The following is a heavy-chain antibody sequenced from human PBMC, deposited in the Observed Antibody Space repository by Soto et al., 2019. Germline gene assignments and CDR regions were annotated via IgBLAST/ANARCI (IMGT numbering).Heavy chain of an antibody. Sequence: ETLALTCPVSGDTSTSYYWGWIRQAPGKGLEWIGHIHNSGTSTHNPSLNGRVTISIDMSKKQFSLKLTSLTSADTAVYYCARDFYDSVGYTWFDSWSQGTLVTVYS. CDR3: ARDFYDSVGYTWFDS. D-gene: IGHD3-22*01. V-gene: IGHV4-59*01. CDR2: IHNSGTS. CDR1: GDTSTSYY. J-gene: IGHJ5*01.